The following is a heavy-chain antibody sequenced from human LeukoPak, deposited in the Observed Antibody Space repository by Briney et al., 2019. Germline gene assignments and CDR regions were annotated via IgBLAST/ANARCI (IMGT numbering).Heavy chain of an antibody. V-gene: IGHV3-7*04. CDR1: GFTFNRFW. J-gene: IGHJ5*02. D-gene: IGHD5-18*01. CDR2: IKQDGSDI. Sequence: GGSLRLSCAAPGFTFNRFWMAWVRQAPGKGLEWVASIKQDGSDIYYVDSVKGRFTISRDNAKNSLYLQMNSLGAEDTAVYYCARDQDTFWFDPWGQGTLVTVSS. CDR3: ARDQDTFWFDP.